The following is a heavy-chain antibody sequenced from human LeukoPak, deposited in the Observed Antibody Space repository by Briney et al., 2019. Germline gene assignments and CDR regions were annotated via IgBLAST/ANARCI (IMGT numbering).Heavy chain of an antibody. CDR3: ARGRGRAYYYDVTDY. CDR2: INHSGST. J-gene: IGHJ4*02. D-gene: IGHD3-22*01. CDR1: GGSISSGSYY. Sequence: SETLSLTCTVSGGSISSGSYYWSWIRQPPGKGLEWIGEINHSGSTNYNPSLKSRVTISVDTSKNQFSLKLSSVTAADTAVYYCARGRGRAYYYDVTDYWGQGTLVTVSS. V-gene: IGHV4-39*07.